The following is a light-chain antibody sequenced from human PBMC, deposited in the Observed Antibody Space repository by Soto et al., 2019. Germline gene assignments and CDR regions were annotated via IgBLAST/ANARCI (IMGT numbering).Light chain of an antibody. V-gene: IGKV3-20*01. CDR1: QSVSANY. CDR3: QQYGSSPLT. CDR2: GAS. Sequence: EIVLTPSPGTLSLSPGERATLSCRASQSVSANYLAWYQQKPDQAPRLLIYGASRRATGILDRFSGSGSGTDFTLTISRLEPEDFAVYYCQQYGSSPLTFGGGTKVEIK. J-gene: IGKJ4*01.